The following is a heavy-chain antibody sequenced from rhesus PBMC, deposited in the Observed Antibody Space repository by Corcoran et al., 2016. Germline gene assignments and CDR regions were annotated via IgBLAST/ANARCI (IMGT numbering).Heavy chain of an antibody. CDR1: GFTFSDYY. D-gene: IGHD3-34*01. V-gene: IGHV3-178*01. Sequence: EVQLVESGGGLAKPGGSLRLSCAASGFTFSDYYMDWVRQAPGKGLEWVTRISNDGGNTWYADSVKGRFTISRENAKNTLYLQMNSLRAEDTAVYYCARDGATPLDYWGQGVLVTVSS. CDR3: ARDGATPLDY. J-gene: IGHJ4*01. CDR2: ISNDGGNT.